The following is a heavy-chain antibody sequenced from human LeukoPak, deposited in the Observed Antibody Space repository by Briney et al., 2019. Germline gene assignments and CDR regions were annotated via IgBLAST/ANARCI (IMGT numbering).Heavy chain of an antibody. V-gene: IGHV5-51*01. CDR2: IYPGDSNT. CDR3: ARRGEMASVFDY. CDR1: GYSFTSYW. D-gene: IGHD5-24*01. J-gene: IGHJ4*02. Sequence: GDSLRISCQGPGYSFTSYWIGSVRPMSGKPQERIGIIYPGDSNTRYSPSSQAPVTISADQSTSTASLQCSSLKASHTATYYCARRGEMASVFDYWGQGKLVTVSS.